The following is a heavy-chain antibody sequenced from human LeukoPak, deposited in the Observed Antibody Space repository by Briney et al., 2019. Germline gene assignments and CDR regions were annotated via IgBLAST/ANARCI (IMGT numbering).Heavy chain of an antibody. D-gene: IGHD2-2*01. CDR2: ITYSGST. J-gene: IGHJ4*02. V-gene: IGHV4-39*07. CDR1: GGSITSNSYY. Sequence: SETLSLTCAVSGGSITSNSYYWGWIRQPPGKGLEWIGSITYSGSTYYNPSLKRRVTISIDTSKNQFSLKLSSVTAADTAVYYCARERREQLLPPYTRSVTYFDYWGQGTLVTVSS. CDR3: ARERREQLLPPYTRSVTYFDY.